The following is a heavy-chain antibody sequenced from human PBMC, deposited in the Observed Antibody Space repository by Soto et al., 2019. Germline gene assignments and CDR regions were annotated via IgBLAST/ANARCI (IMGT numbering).Heavy chain of an antibody. J-gene: IGHJ6*03. V-gene: IGHV1-3*01. Sequence: QVQLVQSGAEVKKPGASVKVSCKASGYTFTSYAMHWVRQAPGQRLEWMGWINAGNGNTKYSQKFQGRVTITRDTSASTAYMELSSLRSEDTAVYYCARGVRFLEWLLQYYYYMDVWGKGTTVTVSS. CDR2: INAGNGNT. CDR1: GYTFTSYA. CDR3: ARGVRFLEWLLQYYYYMDV. D-gene: IGHD3-3*01.